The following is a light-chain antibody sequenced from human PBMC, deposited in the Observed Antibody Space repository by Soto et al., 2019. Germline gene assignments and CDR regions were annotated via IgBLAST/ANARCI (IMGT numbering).Light chain of an antibody. CDR2: GYT. Sequence: QSVLTQPPSVSGAPGQRVTISCTGSSSNIGAGYDVHWYQQVPGTAPKVLIYGYTYRPSGVPDRFSGSKSGTSASLAITGLQAEDEADYYCQSYDNSLSLSGVVFGGGIQLTVL. CDR3: QSYDNSLSLSGVV. J-gene: IGLJ2*01. CDR1: SSNIGAGYD. V-gene: IGLV1-40*01.